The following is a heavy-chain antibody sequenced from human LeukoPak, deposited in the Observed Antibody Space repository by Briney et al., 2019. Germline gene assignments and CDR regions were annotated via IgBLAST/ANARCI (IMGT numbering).Heavy chain of an antibody. J-gene: IGHJ4*02. CDR1: GGSISSGSYY. Sequence: SETLSLTCTVSGGSISSGSYYWSWIRQPAGKGLEWIGRIYTSGSTNHNPSLKSRVTISVDTSKNQFSLKLSSVTAADTAVYYCARGRSISRFDYWGQGTLVTVSS. D-gene: IGHD6-6*01. V-gene: IGHV4-61*02. CDR2: IYTSGST. CDR3: ARGRSISRFDY.